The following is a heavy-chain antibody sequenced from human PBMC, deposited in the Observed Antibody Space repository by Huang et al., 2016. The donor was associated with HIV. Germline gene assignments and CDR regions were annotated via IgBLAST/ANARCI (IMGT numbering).Heavy chain of an antibody. D-gene: IGHD1-1*01. V-gene: IGHV4-34*01. CDR3: ARERMMSWLDDHDAFDI. CDR2: INHSGST. Sequence: QVQLQQWGAGLLKPSETLSLTCAVYRGSFSGYYWSWIRQSPGKGLEWIGEINHSGSTNYNPSLKSRLTISVDTSKNQFSLKLSSVTAADTAVYYCARERMMSWLDDHDAFDIWGQGTMVTVSS. CDR1: RGSFSGYY. J-gene: IGHJ3*02.